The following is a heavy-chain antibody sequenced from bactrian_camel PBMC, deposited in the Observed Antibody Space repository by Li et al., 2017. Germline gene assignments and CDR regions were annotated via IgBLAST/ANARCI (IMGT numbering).Heavy chain of an antibody. D-gene: IGHD1*01. CDR2: LGSDGVS. Sequence: HVQLVESGGGSVQAGGSLRLSCAASGYTYSRKCMGWFRQAPGKEREGLGALGSDGVSTIAASVKGRVTIYEDSTNETLYLQMDALKPEDTAMYYCAARDGRCGWYIYRLSPTDFKYWGQGTQVTVS. CDR3: AARDGRCGWYIYRLSPTDFKY. V-gene: IGHV3S53*01. CDR1: GYTYSRKC. J-gene: IGHJ4*01.